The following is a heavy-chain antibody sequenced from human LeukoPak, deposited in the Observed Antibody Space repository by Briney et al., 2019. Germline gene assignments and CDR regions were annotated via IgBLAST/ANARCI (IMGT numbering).Heavy chain of an antibody. J-gene: IGHJ4*02. D-gene: IGHD1-26*01. CDR3: ARVHPSGSYYWGPFD. CDR2: INAGNGNT. V-gene: IGHV1-3*01. Sequence: ASVKVSCKASGYTFTSYAMHWVRQAPGQRLEWMGWINAGNGNTKYSQKFQGRVTITRDTSASTVYMELSSLRSEDTAVYYCARVHPSGSYYWGPFDWGQGTLVTVSS. CDR1: GYTFTSYA.